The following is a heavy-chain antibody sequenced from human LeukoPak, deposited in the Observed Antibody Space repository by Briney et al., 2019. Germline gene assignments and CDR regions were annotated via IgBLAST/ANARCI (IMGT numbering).Heavy chain of an antibody. CDR1: GFSLSNARMG. Sequence: SGPVLVKPTETLTLTCTVSGFSLSNARMGVSWIREPSGKGLEWLAHIFSNDEKSYSTSLKSRLTISKDTSKRQVVLTMTNMDPVDTATYYCARIRMGDILTGYFPDAFDIWGQGTMVTVSS. J-gene: IGHJ3*02. CDR3: ARIRMGDILTGYFPDAFDI. D-gene: IGHD3-9*01. CDR2: IFSNDEK. V-gene: IGHV2-26*01.